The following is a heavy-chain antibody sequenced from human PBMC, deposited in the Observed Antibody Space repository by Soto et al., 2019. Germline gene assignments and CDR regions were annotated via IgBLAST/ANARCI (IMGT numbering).Heavy chain of an antibody. CDR3: ARDRYCSSTSCYFLTPSLYYYYYGMDV. D-gene: IGHD2-2*01. J-gene: IGHJ6*02. CDR1: GYTFTSYG. CDR2: ISAYNGNT. V-gene: IGHV1-18*04. Sequence: ASVKVSCKASGYTFTSYGISWVRQAPGQGLEWMRWISAYNGNTNYAQKLQGRVTMTTDTSTSTAYMELRSLRSDDTAVYYCARDRYCSSTSCYFLTPSLYYYYYGMDVWGQGTTVTVS.